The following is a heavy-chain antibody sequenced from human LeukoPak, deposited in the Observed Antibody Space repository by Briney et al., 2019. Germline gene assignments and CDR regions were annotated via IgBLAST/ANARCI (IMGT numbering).Heavy chain of an antibody. CDR3: ARERRITIFGVVIHDAFDI. D-gene: IGHD3-3*01. CDR2: TSYDGREK. CDR1: GFTFSGYG. Sequence: PGGSLRLSCAASGFTFSGYGMNWVRQAPGKGLEWVSITSYDGREKYYADSVKGRFTISRDNSKNTLYLQMNSLRAEDTAVYYCARERRITIFGVVIHDAFDIWGQGTMVTV. J-gene: IGHJ3*02. V-gene: IGHV3-30*03.